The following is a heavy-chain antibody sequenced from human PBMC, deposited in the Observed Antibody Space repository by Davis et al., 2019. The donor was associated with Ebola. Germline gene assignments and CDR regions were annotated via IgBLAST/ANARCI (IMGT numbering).Heavy chain of an antibody. Sequence: ASVKVSCKSSGYPFARYGISWLRQAPGQGLEWVAYVSAFSGKTNFAQKIQGRVTLTTDPSTSTAFLELSSLRSDDTAVYYCARDGDYDLLTGHWIPFDYWGQGTLVTVSS. CDR3: ARDGDYDLLTGHWIPFDY. CDR1: GYPFARYG. V-gene: IGHV1-18*01. D-gene: IGHD3-9*01. J-gene: IGHJ4*02. CDR2: VSAFSGKT.